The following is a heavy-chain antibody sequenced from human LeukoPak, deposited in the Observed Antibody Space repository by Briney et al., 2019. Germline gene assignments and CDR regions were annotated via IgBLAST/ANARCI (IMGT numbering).Heavy chain of an antibody. CDR1: GGSISSYY. Sequence: SETLSLTCTVSGGSISSYYWSWIRQPPGKGLEWIGYIYYSGSTNYNPSLKRRVTISVDTSKNQFSLKLSSVTAADTAMYYCARAAVPAAHDYWGQGTLVTVSS. CDR3: ARAAVPAAHDY. D-gene: IGHD2-2*01. V-gene: IGHV4-59*01. J-gene: IGHJ4*02. CDR2: IYYSGST.